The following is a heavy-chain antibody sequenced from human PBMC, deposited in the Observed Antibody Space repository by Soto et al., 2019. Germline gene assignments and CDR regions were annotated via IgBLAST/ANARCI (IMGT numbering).Heavy chain of an antibody. Sequence: QVQLVQSGAEVKKPGSSVKVSCKASGGTFSSYAISWVRQAPGQGLEWMGGSIPIFGTADYAQKFQGRVRITADESTSTGNMELSSLRSEDTAVYYCASHYDSGGYYSRGLDYWGQGTLVTVSS. D-gene: IGHD3-22*01. CDR1: GGTFSSYA. CDR2: SIPIFGTA. V-gene: IGHV1-69*12. CDR3: ASHYDSGGYYSRGLDY. J-gene: IGHJ4*02.